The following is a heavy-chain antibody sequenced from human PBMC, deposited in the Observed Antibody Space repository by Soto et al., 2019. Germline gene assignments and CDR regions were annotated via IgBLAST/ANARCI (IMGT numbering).Heavy chain of an antibody. D-gene: IGHD2-2*01. CDR1: GGSISSSSYS. V-gene: IGHV4-39*01. CDR2: IYYSGST. CDR3: ARHGPEEYQRLHYDYDGRDV. Sequence: QLQLQESGPGLVKPSETLSLACTVSGGSISSSSYSCGWIRQPPGKGLAWFGSIYYSGSTYYNPSLKSRVTISVDTSKNQSPLKRSSVTAADTAVYYCARHGPEEYQRLHYDYDGRDVWGQGTTVTVSS. J-gene: IGHJ6*02.